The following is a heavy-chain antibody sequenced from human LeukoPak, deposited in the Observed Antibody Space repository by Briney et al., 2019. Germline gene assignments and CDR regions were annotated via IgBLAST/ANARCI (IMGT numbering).Heavy chain of an antibody. Sequence: GGSLRLSCAASGFTFSDYYMSWIRQAPGKGLEWVSYISSSGSTIYYADSVKGRFTISRDNAKNSLYLQMNSLRAEDTAVYYCASEGITIFGDAFDIWGQGTMVTVSS. CDR1: GFTFSDYY. J-gene: IGHJ3*02. V-gene: IGHV3-11*04. CDR3: ASEGITIFGDAFDI. CDR2: ISSSGSTI. D-gene: IGHD3-3*01.